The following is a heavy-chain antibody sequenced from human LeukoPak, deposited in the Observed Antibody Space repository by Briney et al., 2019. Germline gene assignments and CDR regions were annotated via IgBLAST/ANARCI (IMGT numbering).Heavy chain of an antibody. CDR1: GGSFSGYY. D-gene: IGHD3-3*02. V-gene: IGHV4-34*01. Sequence: SETLSLTCAVYGGSFSGYYWSWIRQPPGKGLEWIGEINHSGSTNYNPSLRSRVTISVDTSKNQFSLKLSSVTAADTAVYYCARARFISQYYYYYMDVWGKGTTVTVSS. J-gene: IGHJ6*03. CDR2: INHSGST. CDR3: ARARFISQYYYYYMDV.